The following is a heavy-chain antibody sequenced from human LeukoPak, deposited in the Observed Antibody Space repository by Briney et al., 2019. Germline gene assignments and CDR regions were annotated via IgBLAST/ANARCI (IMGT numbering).Heavy chain of an antibody. V-gene: IGHV4-34*01. CDR2: INHFGTT. J-gene: IGHJ6*03. CDR3: ARLVVTAPHYNYYMDV. CDR1: GGSFNGYY. D-gene: IGHD2-21*02. Sequence: SETLSLTCNVSGGSFNGYYWTWIRQPPGKGLEWIAEINHFGTTNHNPSLKSRVTVSTDTSKNQFFLKLTTVTAADTALYYCARLVVTAPHYNYYMDVWGEGTTVTVSS.